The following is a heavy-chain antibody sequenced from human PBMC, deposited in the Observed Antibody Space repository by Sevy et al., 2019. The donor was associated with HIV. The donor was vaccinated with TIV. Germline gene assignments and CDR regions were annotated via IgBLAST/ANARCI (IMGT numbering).Heavy chain of an antibody. CDR3: ARDLIAVAGTKTWTNGMDV. Sequence: GGSLRLSCAASGFTFSSYWMSWVRQAPGKGLEWVANIKQDGSEKNYVDSVKGRFTISRDNAKNSLYLQMNSLRAEDTAVYYCARDLIAVAGTKTWTNGMDVWGQGTTVTVSS. J-gene: IGHJ6*02. D-gene: IGHD6-19*01. CDR2: IKQDGSEK. CDR1: GFTFSSYW. V-gene: IGHV3-7*01.